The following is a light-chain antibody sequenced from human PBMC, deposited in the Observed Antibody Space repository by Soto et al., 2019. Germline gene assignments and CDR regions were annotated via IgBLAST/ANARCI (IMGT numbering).Light chain of an antibody. CDR3: QQYGSSSQT. CDR2: GAS. Sequence: EIVLTQSPCTLSLSPGERATLSCRASQSVSSSYLAWYQQKPGQAPRLLIYGASSRATGIPDRFSGSGSGTDFTLTISRLEPEDFAVYYCQQYGSSSQTFGQGTKVEIK. CDR1: QSVSSSY. J-gene: IGKJ1*01. V-gene: IGKV3-20*01.